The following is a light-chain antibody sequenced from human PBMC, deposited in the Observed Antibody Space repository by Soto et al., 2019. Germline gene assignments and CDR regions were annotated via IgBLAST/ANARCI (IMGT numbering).Light chain of an antibody. V-gene: IGKV3-15*01. CDR2: GAS. J-gene: IGKJ4*01. CDR1: QGVSRK. Sequence: DIVMTQSPATLSLAPGERVTFSCRASQGVSRKLAWYQHKPGQAPRLLISGASTGATGIPARFSGSGSGTEFTLTISSLQYEDCAIYYCQQYHTWPITFGGGTKVEIK. CDR3: QQYHTWPIT.